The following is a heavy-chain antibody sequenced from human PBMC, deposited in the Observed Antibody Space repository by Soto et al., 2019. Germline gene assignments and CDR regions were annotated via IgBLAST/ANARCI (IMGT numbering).Heavy chain of an antibody. CDR1: GFSLSTNGLG. J-gene: IGHJ4*02. Sequence: QITLKESGPTLVKPTQTLTLTCTFSGFSLSTNGLGVGWIRQPPGKALEWLALIYWDDDKRYSPSLKSRLTITMDTSKNQVVLTMTNMDPVDTATYYCAHRIAAPGYFDYWSQGTLVTVSS. CDR2: IYWDDDK. V-gene: IGHV2-5*02. D-gene: IGHD6-6*01. CDR3: AHRIAAPGYFDY.